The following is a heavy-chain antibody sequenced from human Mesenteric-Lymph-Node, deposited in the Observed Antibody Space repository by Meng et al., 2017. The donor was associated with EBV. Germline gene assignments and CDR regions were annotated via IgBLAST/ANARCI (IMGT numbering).Heavy chain of an antibody. CDR1: GGSVSSTSYY. V-gene: IGHV4-61*01. CDR3: ARENPARGNWFDP. CDR2: VYYSGST. J-gene: IGHJ5*02. D-gene: IGHD3-10*01. Sequence: QEQQQASGPGLVKSSETLSISCTVSGGSVSSTSYYWSWIRQPPGKRLEWIGYVYYSGSTNYNPSLQSRVTISVDTSKNQFSLNLDSVTAADTAVYYCARENPARGNWFDPWGQGALVTVSS.